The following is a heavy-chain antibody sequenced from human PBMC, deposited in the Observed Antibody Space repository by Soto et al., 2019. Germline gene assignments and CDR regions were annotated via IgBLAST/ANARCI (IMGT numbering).Heavy chain of an antibody. Sequence: PGGSLRLSCAASGSSFTNAWMNWVRQAPGKGLEWVGRIKSKTDGGTADYAAPVKGRFTISRDESKNTLYLQMNSLKTEDTAVYYCTTGMSGPKNFWGQGTLVTVSS. J-gene: IGHJ4*02. CDR3: TTGMSGPKNF. D-gene: IGHD6-25*01. CDR2: IKSKTDGGTA. V-gene: IGHV3-15*07. CDR1: GSSFTNAW.